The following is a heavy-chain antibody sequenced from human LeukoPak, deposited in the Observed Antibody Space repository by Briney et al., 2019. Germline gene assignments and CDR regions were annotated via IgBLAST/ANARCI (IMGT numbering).Heavy chain of an antibody. D-gene: IGHD5-12*01. V-gene: IGHV1-18*01. Sequence: GASVKVSCKASGYTFTSYGISWVRQAPGQGLGWMGWISAYNGNTNYAQKLQGRVTMTTDTSTSTAYMELRSLGSDDTAVYYCARDLFHSGYDYPYTWFDPWGQGTLVTVSS. CDR2: ISAYNGNT. J-gene: IGHJ5*02. CDR3: ARDLFHSGYDYPYTWFDP. CDR1: GYTFTSYG.